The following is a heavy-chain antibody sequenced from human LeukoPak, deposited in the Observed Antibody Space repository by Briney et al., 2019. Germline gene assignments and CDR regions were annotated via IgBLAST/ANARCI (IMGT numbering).Heavy chain of an antibody. Sequence: ASVKVSCKVSGYTFTDYYMHWVQQAPGKGLEWMGLVDPEDGETIYAEKFQGRVTITADTSTDTAYMEPSSLRSEDTAVYYCATEGAYNWFDPWGQGTLVTVSS. V-gene: IGHV1-69-2*01. CDR1: GYTFTDYY. D-gene: IGHD3-16*01. CDR2: VDPEDGET. J-gene: IGHJ5*02. CDR3: ATEGAYNWFDP.